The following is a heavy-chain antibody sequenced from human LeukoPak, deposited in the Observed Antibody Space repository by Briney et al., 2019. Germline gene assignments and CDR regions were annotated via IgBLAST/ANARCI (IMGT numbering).Heavy chain of an antibody. CDR1: GYTFSVYY. Sequence: ASVKVSCKASGYTFSVYYIHWMRQAPEQGLEWTGWIVPNSGGTNYAQKFQGRVTMTRDTSISTAYMELSSLRSDDTAVYFCARGILMTGNYGAFDIWGQGTTVTVSS. D-gene: IGHD3-9*01. J-gene: IGHJ3*02. V-gene: IGHV1-2*02. CDR2: IVPNSGGT. CDR3: ARGILMTGNYGAFDI.